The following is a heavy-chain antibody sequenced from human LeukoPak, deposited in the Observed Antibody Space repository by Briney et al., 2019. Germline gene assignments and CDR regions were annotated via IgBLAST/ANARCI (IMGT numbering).Heavy chain of an antibody. Sequence: GGSLRLSCAASGFTFSDYYMSWIRQAPGKGLEWVSYISSSGSTIYYADSVKGRFTISRDNAKNSLYLQMNSLRVEDTAVYYCAREIITMVRGCLDYWGQGTLVTVSS. J-gene: IGHJ4*02. V-gene: IGHV3-11*01. CDR3: AREIITMVRGCLDY. D-gene: IGHD3-10*01. CDR1: GFTFSDYY. CDR2: ISSSGSTI.